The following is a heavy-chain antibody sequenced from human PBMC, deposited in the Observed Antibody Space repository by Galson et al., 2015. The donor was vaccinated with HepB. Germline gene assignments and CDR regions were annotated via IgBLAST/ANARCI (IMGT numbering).Heavy chain of an antibody. V-gene: IGHV3-33*01. CDR3: ARGPYYYDSFRWFDP. D-gene: IGHD3-22*01. Sequence: SLRLSCAASGFTFSSYGMHWVRQAPGKGLEWVAVIWYDGSNKYYADSVKGRFTISRDNSKNTLYLQMNSLRAEDTAVYYCARGPYYYDSFRWFDPWGQGTLVTVSS. J-gene: IGHJ5*02. CDR2: IWYDGSNK. CDR1: GFTFSSYG.